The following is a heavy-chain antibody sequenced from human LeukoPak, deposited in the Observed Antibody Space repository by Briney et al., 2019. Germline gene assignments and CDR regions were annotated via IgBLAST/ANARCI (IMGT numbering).Heavy chain of an antibody. CDR2: IKQDGSEK. V-gene: IGHV3-7*01. D-gene: IGHD1-20*01. J-gene: IGHJ4*02. CDR3: ARDTYNWNDGGGDY. Sequence: PGGSLRLSCAASGFTFSSYWMSWVRQAPGKGLEWVANIKQDGSEKYYVDSVKGRFTISRDNAKNSLYLQMNSLRAEDTAVYYCARDTYNWNDGGGDYWGQGTLVTVSS. CDR1: GFTFSSYW.